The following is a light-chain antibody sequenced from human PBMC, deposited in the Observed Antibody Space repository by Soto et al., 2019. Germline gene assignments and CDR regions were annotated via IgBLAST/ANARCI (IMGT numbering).Light chain of an antibody. Sequence: IQLTQSPSTLSASVGDRVTITCRASQSLXSRLAWYQQKPGKAPKFLXANASSLERGGPSRFSGSGSVTEFTLTISSLHPDYFANYYCQQYKSDSSTFGQGTKVDIK. CDR1: QSLXSR. V-gene: IGKV1-5*01. CDR3: QQYKSDSST. CDR2: NAS. J-gene: IGKJ1*01.